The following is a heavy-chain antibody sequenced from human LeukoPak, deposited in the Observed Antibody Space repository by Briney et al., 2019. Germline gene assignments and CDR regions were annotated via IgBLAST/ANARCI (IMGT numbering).Heavy chain of an antibody. V-gene: IGHV3-53*04. D-gene: IGHD4-17*01. Sequence: GGSLRLSCAASGFTVSSNDMSWVRQAPGKGLEWVSVIYSGGSTYYADSVKGRFTISRHNSKNTLYLQMNSLRAEDTAVYYCARYGDLRDWYFDLWGLGTLVTVSS. CDR1: GFTVSSND. CDR3: ARYGDLRDWYFDL. CDR2: IYSGGST. J-gene: IGHJ2*01.